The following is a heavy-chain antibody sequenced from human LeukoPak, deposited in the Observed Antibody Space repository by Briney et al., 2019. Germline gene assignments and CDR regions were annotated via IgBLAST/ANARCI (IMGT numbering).Heavy chain of an antibody. V-gene: IGHV3-30*18. Sequence: PGGSLRLSCAASGFTFSSYGMHWVRQAPGKGLEWVAVISYDGSNKYYADSVKGRFTISRDNSKNTLYLQMNSLRAEDTAVYYCAKDLFIVGATTVDYWGQGTLVTVSS. CDR1: GFTFSSYG. J-gene: IGHJ4*02. CDR3: AKDLFIVGATTVDY. D-gene: IGHD1-26*01. CDR2: ISYDGSNK.